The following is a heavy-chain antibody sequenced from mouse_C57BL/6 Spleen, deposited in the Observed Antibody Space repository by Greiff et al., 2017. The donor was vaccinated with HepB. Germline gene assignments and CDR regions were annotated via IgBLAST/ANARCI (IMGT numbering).Heavy chain of an antibody. J-gene: IGHJ2*01. V-gene: IGHV1-82*01. D-gene: IGHD2-4*01. CDR3: ARRGDYDGDYFDY. CDR1: GYAFSSSW. CDR2: IYTGDGDT. Sequence: QVQLQQSGPELVKPGASVKISCKASGYAFSSSWMNWVKQRPGKGLEWIGRIYTGDGDTNYNGKFKGKATLTADKSSSTAYMQLSSLTSEDSAVYFCARRGDYDGDYFDYWGQGTTLTVSS.